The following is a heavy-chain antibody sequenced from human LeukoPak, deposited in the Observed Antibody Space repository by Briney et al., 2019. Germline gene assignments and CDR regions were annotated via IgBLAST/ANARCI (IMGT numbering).Heavy chain of an antibody. CDR2: ISGGGGTT. CDR1: GFTFSRFA. Sequence: PGGSLRLSCAASGFTFSRFAMSWVRQAPGKGLEWVSGISGGGGTTYYADSVKGRFTISRDNSKNTLFLQMNSLRAEDTALYYCATYLSIGSSSSWYDDAFDVWGQGTMVSVSS. V-gene: IGHV3-23*01. CDR3: ATYLSIGSSSSWYDDAFDV. D-gene: IGHD6-13*01. J-gene: IGHJ3*01.